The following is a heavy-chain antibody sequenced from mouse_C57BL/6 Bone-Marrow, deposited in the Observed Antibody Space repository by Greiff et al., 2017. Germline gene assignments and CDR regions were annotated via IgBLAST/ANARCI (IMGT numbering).Heavy chain of an antibody. CDR3: ARYGYYFDY. D-gene: IGHD1-1*01. Sequence: QVQLQQPGAELVRPGTSVKLSCKASGYTFTSYWMHWVKQRPGQGLEWIGVIDPSDSYTNYNQKFKGKATLTVDTSSSTAYMQLSSLTSEDSAVYYCARYGYYFDYWGKGTTLTVSS. J-gene: IGHJ2*01. V-gene: IGHV1-59*01. CDR1: GYTFTSYW. CDR2: IDPSDSYT.